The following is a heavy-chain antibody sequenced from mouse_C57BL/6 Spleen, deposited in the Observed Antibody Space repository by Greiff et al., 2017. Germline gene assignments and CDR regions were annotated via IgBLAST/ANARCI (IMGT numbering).Heavy chain of an antibody. CDR1: GYTFTSYW. CDR3: ARYGGYSEGGFDY. D-gene: IGHD2-3*01. CDR2: IHPNSGST. J-gene: IGHJ2*01. Sequence: VQLQQPGAELVKPGASVTLSCKASGYTFTSYWMHWVKQRPGQGLEWIGIIHPNSGSTNYNEKFKSKATLTVDKSSITAYMQLRSLTSEDSAVYYCARYGGYSEGGFDYWGQGTTLTVSS. V-gene: IGHV1-64*01.